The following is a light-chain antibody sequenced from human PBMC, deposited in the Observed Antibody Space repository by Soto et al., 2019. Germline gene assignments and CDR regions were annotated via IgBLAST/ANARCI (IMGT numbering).Light chain of an antibody. CDR2: NNN. CDR3: ASWDDSLSGPV. CDR1: SSNIGGNT. Sequence: QAVVTQPSSASGTPGQRVTISCSGGSSNIGGNTAHWYQQFPGTAPRLLIYNNNERPSGVPDRFSGSKSGTSASLAISGLQSEDEDMYYCASWDDSLSGPVFGEGTKLTVL. V-gene: IGLV1-44*01. J-gene: IGLJ2*01.